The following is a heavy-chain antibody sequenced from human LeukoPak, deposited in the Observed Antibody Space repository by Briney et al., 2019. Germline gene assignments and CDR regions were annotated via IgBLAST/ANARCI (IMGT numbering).Heavy chain of an antibody. V-gene: IGHV3-30*02. CDR1: GLTFSGFG. J-gene: IGHJ5*02. CDR2: IRYDASNK. D-gene: IGHD1-1*01. CDR3: ATDVHPGNNWFDP. Sequence: GGSLRLSCAASGLTFSGFGMHWVRQAPGKGLEWVAFIRYDASNKYYADSVKGRFTISRDNSKNTLYLQMNSLRAEDTAVYYCATDVHPGNNWFDPWGQGTLVTVSS.